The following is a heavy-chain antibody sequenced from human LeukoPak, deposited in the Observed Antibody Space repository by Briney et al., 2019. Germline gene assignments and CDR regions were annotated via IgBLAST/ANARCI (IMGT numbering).Heavy chain of an antibody. D-gene: IGHD3-22*01. V-gene: IGHV1-18*01. Sequence: GASVKVSCKASVYTLTSYDISWVRQAPGQGLEWVGWISSYNGNTNSAQKFQGRVTMTTDTSTNTAYMELRRLRSDDTAVYYCARGLRDSSGFGDAFNIWGQGTMVTVSS. CDR3: ARGLRDSSGFGDAFNI. J-gene: IGHJ3*02. CDR2: ISSYNGNT. CDR1: VYTLTSYD.